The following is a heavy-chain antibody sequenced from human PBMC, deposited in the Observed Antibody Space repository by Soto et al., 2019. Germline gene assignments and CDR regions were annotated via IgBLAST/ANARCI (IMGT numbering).Heavy chain of an antibody. J-gene: IGHJ6*03. CDR3: ARDSGDYGTYYYYYMDV. CDR2: IKQDGSEK. Sequence: GGSLRLSCAASGFTFSSYWMSWVRQAPGKGLEWVANIKQDGSEKYYVDSVKGRFTISRDNAKNSLYLQMNSLRAEDTAVYYCARDSGDYGTYYYYYMDVWGKGTTVTVSS. CDR1: GFTFSSYW. D-gene: IGHD4-17*01. V-gene: IGHV3-7*01.